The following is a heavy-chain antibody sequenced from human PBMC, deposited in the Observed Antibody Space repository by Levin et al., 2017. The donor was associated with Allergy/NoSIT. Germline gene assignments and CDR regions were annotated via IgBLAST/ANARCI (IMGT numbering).Heavy chain of an antibody. D-gene: IGHD6-13*01. J-gene: IGHJ6*02. Sequence: PGGSLRLSCAASGFMFSNYWMYWVRQVPGKGLVWVSHVNIDGSNTVYADAVKGRFTISRDNAKNTLYLQMNSLRDEDTAVYYCARRFAPAGYGMDVWGQGTTVTVSS. CDR2: VNIDGSNT. V-gene: IGHV3-74*01. CDR1: GFMFSNYW. CDR3: ARRFAPAGYGMDV.